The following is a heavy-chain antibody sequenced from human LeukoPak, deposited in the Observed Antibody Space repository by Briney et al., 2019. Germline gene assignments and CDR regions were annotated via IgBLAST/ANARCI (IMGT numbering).Heavy chain of an antibody. J-gene: IGHJ4*02. CDR3: ARERGRGSSGYYSYFDY. CDR2: IIPILGIA. CDR1: GGTFSSYA. V-gene: IGHV1-69*04. Sequence: SVKVSCKASGGTFSSYAISWVRQAPGQGLEWMGRIIPILGIANYAQKFQGRVTITADKSTSTAYMELSSLRSEDTAVYYCARERGRGSSGYYSYFDYCGQGTLVTVSS. D-gene: IGHD3-22*01.